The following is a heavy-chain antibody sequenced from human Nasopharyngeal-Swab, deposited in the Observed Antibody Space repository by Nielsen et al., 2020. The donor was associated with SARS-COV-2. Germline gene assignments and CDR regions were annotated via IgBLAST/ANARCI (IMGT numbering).Heavy chain of an antibody. V-gene: IGHV4-34*01. J-gene: IGHJ6*03. D-gene: IGHD2-2*01. CDR1: GGSFCGYY. Sequence: LTLAWAVSGGSFCGYYWGWIRRPPGKGLEWIGEINHSGSTNYNPSLKSRVTISLDTSKNHFSLKLRSVTAADTAVYYCARGLSGVVPAPILGLGPFYSYYYMDVWGKGTTVTVSS. CDR3: ARGLSGVVPAPILGLGPFYSYYYMDV. CDR2: INHSGST.